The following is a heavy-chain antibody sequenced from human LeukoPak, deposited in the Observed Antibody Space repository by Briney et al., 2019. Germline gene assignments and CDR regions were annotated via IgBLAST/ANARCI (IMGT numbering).Heavy chain of an antibody. CDR3: ARNLGYCSGGNCYRWFDP. D-gene: IGHD2-15*01. CDR2: IYYSGST. Sequence: PSETLSLTCTVSGGSISSSSYYWGWIRQPPGKGLEWIGSIYYSGSTYYNPSLKSRVTISVDTSKNQFSLKLSSVTAADTAVYYCARNLGYCSGGNCYRWFDPWGQGTLVTVSS. J-gene: IGHJ5*02. V-gene: IGHV4-39*01. CDR1: GGSISSSSYY.